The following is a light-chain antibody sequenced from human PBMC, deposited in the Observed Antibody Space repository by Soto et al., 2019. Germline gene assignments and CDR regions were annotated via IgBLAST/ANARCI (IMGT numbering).Light chain of an antibody. Sequence: EIVMTQSPATLSVSPGERATLSCRASQGIGSTLAWYQQKPGQTPRLLIYGASTRATGVPARFSGSGSGTEFTLTINSLQYEDFDVYYCQRYNNWPLTLGGGTKVDIK. J-gene: IGKJ4*01. CDR2: GAS. CDR3: QRYNNWPLT. CDR1: QGIGST. V-gene: IGKV3-15*01.